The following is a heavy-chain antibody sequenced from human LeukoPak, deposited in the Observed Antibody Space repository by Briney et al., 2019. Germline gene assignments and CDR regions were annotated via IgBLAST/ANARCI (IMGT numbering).Heavy chain of an antibody. V-gene: IGHV1-8*03. D-gene: IGHD5-18*01. J-gene: IGHJ3*02. Sequence: VASVKVSCKASGYTFTSYGINWVRQATGQGLEWMGWMNPNSGNTGYAQKFQGRVTITRNTSISTAYMELSSLRSEDTAVYYCARARGYSYGYRSSFDIWGQGTMVTVSS. CDR1: GYTFTSYG. CDR2: MNPNSGNT. CDR3: ARARGYSYGYRSSFDI.